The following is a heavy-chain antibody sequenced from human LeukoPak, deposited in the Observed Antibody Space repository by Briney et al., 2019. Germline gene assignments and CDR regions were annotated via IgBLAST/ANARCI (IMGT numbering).Heavy chain of an antibody. CDR3: ARSFAYSSSRFDP. CDR1: GGSMSPYY. CDR2: IHYGGSS. V-gene: IGHV4-59*08. J-gene: IGHJ5*02. D-gene: IGHD6-13*01. Sequence: KSSETLSLTCSVSGGSMSPYYWNWIRQPPGKGLEWVGYIHYGGSSNYNPSLKSRVTISLDTSKNQVSLRLTSVTAADTAVYYCARSFAYSSSRFDPWGQGTLVTVSS.